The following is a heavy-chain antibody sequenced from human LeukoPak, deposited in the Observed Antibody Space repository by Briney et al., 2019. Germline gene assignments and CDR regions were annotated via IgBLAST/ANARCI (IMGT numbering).Heavy chain of an antibody. D-gene: IGHD6-19*01. V-gene: IGHV1-69*04. CDR2: IIPTLGIA. J-gene: IGHJ4*02. Sequence: SVRVSCKASGGTFSSYSITWVRQAPGQGLEWMGRIIPTLGIANYAQKFQGRVTITADKSTSTAYMELSSLRSEDTAVYYCAGEEERGVTVAGTAFDYWGQGTLVTVSS. CDR1: GGTFSSYS. CDR3: AGEEERGVTVAGTAFDY.